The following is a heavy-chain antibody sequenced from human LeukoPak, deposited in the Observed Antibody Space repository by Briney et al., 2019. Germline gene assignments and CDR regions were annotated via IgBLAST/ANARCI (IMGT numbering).Heavy chain of an antibody. CDR1: GFTFSSYA. CDR3: ARDIAAGEDAFDI. V-gene: IGHV3-23*01. J-gene: IGHJ3*02. Sequence: GGSLRLSCAASGFTFSSYAMSWVRQAPGKGLEWVSAISGSGGSTYYADSVKGRFTISRDNAKNSLYLQMNSLRAEDTAVYYCARDIAAGEDAFDIWGQGTMVTVSS. CDR2: ISGSGGST. D-gene: IGHD6-13*01.